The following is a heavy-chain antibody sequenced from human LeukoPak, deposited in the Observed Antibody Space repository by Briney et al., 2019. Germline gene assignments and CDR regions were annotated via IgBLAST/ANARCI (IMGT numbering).Heavy chain of an antibody. D-gene: IGHD2-2*01. CDR1: GFTFSSYG. CDR2: IWYDGSNK. V-gene: IGHV3-33*01. CDR3: ARDVSGVVPAASWFDP. Sequence: RGSLRLSCAASGFTFSSYGMHWVRQAPGKGLEWVAVIWYDGSNKYYADSVKGRFTISRDNSKNTLYLQMNSLRAEDTAVYYCARDVSGVVPAASWFDPWGQGTLVTVSS. J-gene: IGHJ5*02.